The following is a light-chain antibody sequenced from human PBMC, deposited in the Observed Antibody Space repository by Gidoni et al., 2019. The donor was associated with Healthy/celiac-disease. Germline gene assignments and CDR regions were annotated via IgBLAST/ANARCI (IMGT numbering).Light chain of an antibody. CDR1: HMISIW. V-gene: IGKV1-5*03. CDR3: QQYNSYSGGYT. J-gene: IGKJ2*01. Sequence: IQMTQSPSTLSASVGDRVTITCRSSHMISIWLAWYQQKPGKAPNLLIYKASSLESGVPSRFSGSGSGTEFTLTSSSLKPDEFATYYCQQYNSYSGGYTFGQGTKLEIK. CDR2: KAS.